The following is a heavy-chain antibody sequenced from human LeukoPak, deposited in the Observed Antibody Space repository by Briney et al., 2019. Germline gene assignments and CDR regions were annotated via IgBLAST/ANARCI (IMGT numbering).Heavy chain of an antibody. V-gene: IGHV1-2*04. J-gene: IGHJ6*02. D-gene: IGHD2/OR15-2a*01. Sequence: RASVKVSCKASGYTFTGYYTHWVRQAPGQGLEWMGWINPNSGGTNYAQKFQGWVTMTRDTSISTAYMELSRLRSDDTAVYYCARGVSTGRSFYGRYYGMDVWGQGTTVTVSS. CDR2: INPNSGGT. CDR1: GYTFTGYY. CDR3: ARGVSTGRSFYGRYYGMDV.